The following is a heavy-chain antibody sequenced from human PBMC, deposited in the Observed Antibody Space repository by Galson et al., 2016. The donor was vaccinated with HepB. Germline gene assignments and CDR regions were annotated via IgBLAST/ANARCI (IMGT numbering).Heavy chain of an antibody. CDR1: GFTFSSYA. CDR3: AKGWGFWNYDSSGTLDY. V-gene: IGHV3-23*01. CDR2: ISGSGGGT. Sequence: SLRLSCAASGFTFSSYAMSWVRQAPGKGLEWVSAISGSGGGTYYADSVKGRFTISRDNSKNTLYLKMNSLRAEDTAVYYCAKGWGFWNYDSSGTLDYWGQGTLVTVSS. J-gene: IGHJ4*02. D-gene: IGHD3-22*01.